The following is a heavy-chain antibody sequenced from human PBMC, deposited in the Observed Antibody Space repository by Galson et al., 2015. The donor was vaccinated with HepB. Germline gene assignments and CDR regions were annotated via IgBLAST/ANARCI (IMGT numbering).Heavy chain of an antibody. D-gene: IGHD3-10*01. CDR2: VSYDGNNK. J-gene: IGHJ6*02. V-gene: IGHV3-30*04. Sequence: SLRLSCAASGFSFSSYGIHWVRQAPGEGLEWAATVSYDGNNKYYADSVKGRFTISRDNSKNKLFLQTNGLRAEDTAVYYCARGMVRGFSYYGMDVWGQGTTVTVSS. CDR3: ARGMVRGFSYYGMDV. CDR1: GFSFSSYG.